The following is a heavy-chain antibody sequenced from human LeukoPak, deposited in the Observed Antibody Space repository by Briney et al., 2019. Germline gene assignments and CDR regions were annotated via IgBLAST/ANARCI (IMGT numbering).Heavy chain of an antibody. D-gene: IGHD3-22*01. CDR3: ARLLCYYDSSRFLTCDAFDI. V-gene: IGHV3-7*01. CDR2: IKLDGSEK. J-gene: IGHJ3*02. CDR1: GFTFSSYW. Sequence: GGSLRLSCAASGFTFSSYWMSWVRQAPGKGLEWVANIKLDGSEKYYVDCVKGRFTISRDNAKNSLYLQMNSLRAEDTAVYFCARLLCYYDSSRFLTCDAFDIWGQGTMVTVSS.